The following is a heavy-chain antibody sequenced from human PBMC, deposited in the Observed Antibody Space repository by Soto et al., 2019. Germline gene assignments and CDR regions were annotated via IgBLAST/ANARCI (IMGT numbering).Heavy chain of an antibody. V-gene: IGHV3-30-3*01. CDR2: ISYDVSNK. CDR1: GFTFSSYA. J-gene: IGHJ4*02. CDR3: AGRDGYNSEVPFDY. Sequence: GGSLRLSCAASGFTFSSYAMHWVRQAPGKGLEWVAVISYDVSNKYYADSVKGRFTISRDNSKSTLYLQMNSLRAEDTAVYYCAGRDGYNSEVPFDYWGQGTLVTVSS. D-gene: IGHD5-12*01.